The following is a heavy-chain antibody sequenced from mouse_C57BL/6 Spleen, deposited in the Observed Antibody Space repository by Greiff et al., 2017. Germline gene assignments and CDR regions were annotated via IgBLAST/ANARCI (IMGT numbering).Heavy chain of an antibody. Sequence: EVKLVESGGGLVQPGGSLKLSCAASGFTFSDYYMSWVRQTPEKRLEWVAYISNGGGSTYYPDTVKGRFTISRDNAKNTLYMQRSRLKSEDTAMYYCARQVDYYGSSYPFAYWGQGTLVTVSA. D-gene: IGHD1-1*01. CDR3: ARQVDYYGSSYPFAY. J-gene: IGHJ3*01. CDR1: GFTFSDYY. V-gene: IGHV5-12*01. CDR2: ISNGGGST.